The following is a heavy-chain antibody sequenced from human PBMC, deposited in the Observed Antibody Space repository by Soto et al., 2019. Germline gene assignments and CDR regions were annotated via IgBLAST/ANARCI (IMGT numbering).Heavy chain of an antibody. J-gene: IGHJ5*02. CDR3: AAIPASYDSSGSAPRWFDP. Sequence: GASVKVSCKASGYTFSSHGFIWVRQAPGQGLEWMGWISPYSGNTDYAQIFQGRITMTTDTSTSTAYMELGSLRSDDMAVYYCAAIPASYDSSGSAPRWFDPWGQGTLVTVSS. D-gene: IGHD3-22*01. CDR2: ISPYSGNT. V-gene: IGHV1-18*03. CDR1: GYTFSSHG.